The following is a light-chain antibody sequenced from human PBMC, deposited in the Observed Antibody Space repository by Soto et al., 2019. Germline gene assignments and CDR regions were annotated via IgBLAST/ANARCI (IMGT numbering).Light chain of an antibody. Sequence: EIVLTQSPATLSLSPGERATLSCRASQSVSSYLAWYQQKPGQAPRLLIYDASNRATGIPARFSGSGSATDLQLTIRSLEPEDFALYYCQQRSNWPPLTVGGGTKVEIK. CDR2: DAS. V-gene: IGKV3-11*01. CDR3: QQRSNWPPLT. CDR1: QSVSSY. J-gene: IGKJ4*01.